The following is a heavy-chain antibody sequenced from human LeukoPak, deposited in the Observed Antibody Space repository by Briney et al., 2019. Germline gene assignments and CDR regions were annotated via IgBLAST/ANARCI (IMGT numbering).Heavy chain of an antibody. CDR1: GFTFSSYA. CDR3: ANGGSIAVATPLDY. Sequence: GGSLRLSCAASGFTFSSYAMSWVRQAPGKGLEWVSGITGSGGSTYYADSVKGRFTISRDNSKNTLYLQMNRLRAKDTAVYYCANGGSIAVATPLDYWGQGTLVTVSS. V-gene: IGHV3-23*01. CDR2: ITGSGGST. J-gene: IGHJ4*02. D-gene: IGHD6-19*01.